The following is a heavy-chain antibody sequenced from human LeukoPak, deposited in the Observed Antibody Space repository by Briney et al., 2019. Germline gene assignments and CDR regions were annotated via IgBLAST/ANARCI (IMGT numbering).Heavy chain of an antibody. Sequence: SETLSLTCTVSGGSISSYYWSWIRQPAGKGLEWIGRIYTSGSTNYNPSLKSRVTMSVDTSKNQFSLKLSSVTAADTAVYYCATHRIAVAVGGWFDPWGQGTLVTVSS. CDR3: ATHRIAVAVGGWFDP. CDR2: IYTSGST. CDR1: GGSISSYY. V-gene: IGHV4-4*07. J-gene: IGHJ5*02. D-gene: IGHD6-19*01.